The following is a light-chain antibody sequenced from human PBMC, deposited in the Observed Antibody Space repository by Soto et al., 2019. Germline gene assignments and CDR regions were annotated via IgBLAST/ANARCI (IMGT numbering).Light chain of an antibody. V-gene: IGKV3-20*01. CDR2: DAS. J-gene: IGKJ3*01. CDR1: QSVSSSY. CDR3: QQYGTSPFT. Sequence: EIVLTQFPGTLSLSPGERATLSCRASQSVSSSYLAWYQQKPGQAPRLLIYDASSRATGIPDRFSGSGSGTDFTLTISRLEPEDFAVYYCQQYGTSPFTFGPGTKV.